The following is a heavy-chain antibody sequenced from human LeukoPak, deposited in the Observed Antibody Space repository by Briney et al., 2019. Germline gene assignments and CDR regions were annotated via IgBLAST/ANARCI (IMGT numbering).Heavy chain of an antibody. CDR2: ISYDGSNK. D-gene: IGHD3-22*01. CDR3: ARDSSGYYLDY. V-gene: IGHV3-30-3*01. Sequence: GGSLRLSCAASGFTFSSYAMHWVRQAPGKGLEWVAVISYDGSNKYYADSVKGRFTISRDNSKNTLYLQMNSLRAEDTAVYYCARDSSGYYLDYWGQGTLVTVSS. J-gene: IGHJ4*02. CDR1: GFTFSSYA.